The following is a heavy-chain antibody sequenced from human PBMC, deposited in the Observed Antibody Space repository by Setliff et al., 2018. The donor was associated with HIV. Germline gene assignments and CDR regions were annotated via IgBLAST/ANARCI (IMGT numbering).Heavy chain of an antibody. D-gene: IGHD4-17*01. V-gene: IGHV4-39*07. Sequence: PSETLSLTCTVSGGSISSGDYYWSWIRQPPGKGLEWIGTISFRGSTSYNPSLQSRVTISLDTSNNQFSLKLTSVTAADTAMYYCAFFFVTTVTNQDYWGQGTPVTVSS. CDR2: ISFRGST. J-gene: IGHJ4*02. CDR1: GGSISSGDYY. CDR3: AFFFVTTVTNQDY.